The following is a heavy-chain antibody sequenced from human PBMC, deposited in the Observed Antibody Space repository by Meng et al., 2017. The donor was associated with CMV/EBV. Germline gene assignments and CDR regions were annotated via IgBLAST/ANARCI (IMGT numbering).Heavy chain of an antibody. V-gene: IGHV3-9*01. J-gene: IGHJ5*02. CDR2: ISWNSGSI. CDR3: AKAAARSWFDP. Sequence: SLKISCAASGFTFDDYAMHWVRQAPGKGLEWDSGISWNSGSIGYADSVKGRFTISRDNAKNSLYLQMNSLRAEDTALYYCAKAAARSWFDPWGQGTLVTVSS. CDR1: GFTFDDYA. D-gene: IGHD6-6*01.